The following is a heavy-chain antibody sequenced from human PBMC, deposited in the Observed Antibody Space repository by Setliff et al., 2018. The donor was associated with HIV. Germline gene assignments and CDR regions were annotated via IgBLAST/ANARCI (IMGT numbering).Heavy chain of an antibody. CDR2: IHYTGST. Sequence: SETLSLTCTSSGDSISGYYWSWIRQPPGKGLEWIGYIHYTGSTTYNPSLKSRVTISLDTSKNQFSLKLSSVTAADTAVYFCARVRRDGNSFDDWGQGTLVTVSS. CDR1: GDSISGYY. CDR3: ARVRRDGNSFDD. J-gene: IGHJ4*02. V-gene: IGHV4-59*08. D-gene: IGHD4-4*01.